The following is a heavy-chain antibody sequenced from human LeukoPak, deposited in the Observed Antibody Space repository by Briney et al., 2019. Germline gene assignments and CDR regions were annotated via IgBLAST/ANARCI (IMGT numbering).Heavy chain of an antibody. V-gene: IGHV3-11*01. J-gene: IGHJ4*02. CDR1: GFTFTDYH. CDR3: ARHLGIPYEYYLDY. Sequence: GGSLRLSCVASGFTFTDYHMTWIRQAPGKGLEWVSYISSSGKTLKYGDSVKGRFTISRDNAKKSLDLQMNSLRGEDTAVYYCARHLGIPYEYYLDYWGQGSQVTDCS. CDR2: ISSSGKTL. D-gene: IGHD3-16*01.